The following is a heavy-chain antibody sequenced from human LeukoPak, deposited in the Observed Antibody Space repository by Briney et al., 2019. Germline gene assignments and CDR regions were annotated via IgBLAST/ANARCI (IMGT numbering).Heavy chain of an antibody. CDR1: GFTFSTYW. Sequence: GGSLRLSCAASGFTFSTYWMHWVRQAPGKGLVWVSRIKSDGGTNYADSVKGRFTISRDNSKNTLYLQMNSLRAEDTAVYYCAKSGAELLVPAAIDGAYWGQGTLVTVSS. J-gene: IGHJ4*02. CDR3: AKSGAELLVPAAIDGAY. V-gene: IGHV3-74*01. D-gene: IGHD2-2*01. CDR2: IKSDGGT.